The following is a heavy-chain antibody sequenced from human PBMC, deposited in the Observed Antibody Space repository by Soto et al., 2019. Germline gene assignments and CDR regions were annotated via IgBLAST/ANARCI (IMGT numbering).Heavy chain of an antibody. V-gene: IGHV4-61*01. CDR3: ARVPDY. CDR1: GGSVSSANYY. Sequence: SETLSLTCTVSGGSVSSANYYWGWIRQPPGKGLEWIGSIYYSGNTNYNPSLNSRVTISVDTSKNQFSLRLSSVTAADTAVYYCARVPDYWAQGNLVTFSS. CDR2: IYYSGNT. J-gene: IGHJ4*02.